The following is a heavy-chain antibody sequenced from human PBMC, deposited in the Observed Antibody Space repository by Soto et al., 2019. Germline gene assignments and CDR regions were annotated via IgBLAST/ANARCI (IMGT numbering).Heavy chain of an antibody. CDR2: IWYDGVNK. CDR1: GFSFGSYA. Sequence: PGGSLRLSCAASGFSFGSYAMHWVRQAPGKGLEWVAVIWYDGVNKYYADSVKGRFTISRDNSNNTLYAQMNSLKAEDTAVYYCVRDPYLPTAGRLASLHYWGPGTLVTVSS. V-gene: IGHV3-33*08. J-gene: IGHJ4*02. D-gene: IGHD1-1*01. CDR3: VRDPYLPTAGRLASLHY.